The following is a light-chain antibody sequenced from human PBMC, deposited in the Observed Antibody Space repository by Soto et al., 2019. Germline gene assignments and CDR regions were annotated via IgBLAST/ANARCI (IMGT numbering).Light chain of an antibody. CDR1: SSDVGSYNL. CDR3: CLYAGSNTPVV. V-gene: IGLV2-23*01. J-gene: IGLJ2*01. Sequence: QSALTQPASVSGSPGQSITFSCTGTSSDVGSYNLVSWYQQHPGKAPKLMIYEGSKRPSGVSNRFSGLKSGNTASLTISGLQAEDEADYYCCLYAGSNTPVVFGGGTKLTVL. CDR2: EGS.